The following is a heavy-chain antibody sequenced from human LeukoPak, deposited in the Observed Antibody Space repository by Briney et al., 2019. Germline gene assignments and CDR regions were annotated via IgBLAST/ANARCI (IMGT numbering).Heavy chain of an antibody. D-gene: IGHD5-24*01. Sequence: PSETLSLTCAVYGGSFSGYYWSWIRQPPGKGLEWIGEINHTGSTNYNPSLKSRVTISIDTSKNQFSLKLSSVTAADTAVYYCARHPYNSGYYYYGMDVWGQGTTVTVSS. CDR2: INHTGST. CDR1: GGSFSGYY. J-gene: IGHJ6*02. V-gene: IGHV4-34*01. CDR3: ARHPYNSGYYYYGMDV.